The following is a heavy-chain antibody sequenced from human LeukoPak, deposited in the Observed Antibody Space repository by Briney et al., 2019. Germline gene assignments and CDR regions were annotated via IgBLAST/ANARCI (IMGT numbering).Heavy chain of an antibody. Sequence: ASVKVSCKASGYSFTSYGVSWVRQAPGQGLEWMGWISAYNGNTNYAQKLQGRVTMTTDTSTSTAYMELRSLRSDDTAVYYCARGRDYYVMSPMDVWGQGTTVTVSS. V-gene: IGHV1-18*01. CDR1: GYSFTSYG. D-gene: IGHD3-10*02. CDR2: ISAYNGNT. J-gene: IGHJ6*02. CDR3: ARGRDYYVMSPMDV.